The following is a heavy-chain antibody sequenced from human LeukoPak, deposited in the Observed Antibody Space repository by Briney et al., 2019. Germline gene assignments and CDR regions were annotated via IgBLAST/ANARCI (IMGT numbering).Heavy chain of an antibody. J-gene: IGHJ4*02. Sequence: PSETLSLTCAVYGWSFSGYYWSWIRQPPGKGLEWIGESNHSGSTNYNPSLKSRVTISVDTSKNQFSLKLSSVTAADTAVYYCARRGYGVVVITREFDYWGQGTLVTVSS. CDR2: SNHSGST. D-gene: IGHD3-22*01. CDR1: GWSFSGYY. V-gene: IGHV4-34*01. CDR3: ARRGYGVVVITREFDY.